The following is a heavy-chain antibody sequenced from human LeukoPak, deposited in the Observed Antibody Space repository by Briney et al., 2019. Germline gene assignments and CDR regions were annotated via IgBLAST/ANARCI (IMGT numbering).Heavy chain of an antibody. J-gene: IGHJ4*02. Sequence: ASVRVSCKASGYTFTVYYMHWVPQAPGQGLEWMGWINPNSGGTNYAQKFQGRVTMTRDTSISTAYMELSRLRSDDTAVYYGARAAAADHFDYWGQGTLVTVSS. V-gene: IGHV1-2*02. D-gene: IGHD6-13*01. CDR3: ARAAAADHFDY. CDR1: GYTFTVYY. CDR2: INPNSGGT.